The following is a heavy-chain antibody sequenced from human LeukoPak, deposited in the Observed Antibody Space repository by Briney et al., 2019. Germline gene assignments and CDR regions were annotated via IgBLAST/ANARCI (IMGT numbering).Heavy chain of an antibody. CDR1: GYTFTGYY. CDR2: INPSGGRT. V-gene: IGHV1-46*01. J-gene: IGHJ4*02. Sequence: ASVKVSCKASGYTFTGYYIHWVRQAPGQGLEWMGKINPSGGRTVYAQKFQGRVTVTRDTSTSTVYMDLSSLRSEDAAVYYCVRELAGGYFDYWGQGTLVTVSS. CDR3: VRELAGGYFDY. D-gene: IGHD4-23*01.